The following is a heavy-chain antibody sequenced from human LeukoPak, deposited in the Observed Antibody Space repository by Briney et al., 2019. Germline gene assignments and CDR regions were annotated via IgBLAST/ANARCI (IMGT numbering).Heavy chain of an antibody. Sequence: SETLSLTCTVSGGSISSYYWSWIRQPPGKGLEWIGYIYYSGSTNYNPSLKSRVTISVDTSKNQFSLKLSSVTAADTAVYYCARSRPHCSSTSCYAWFDPWGQGTLVTVSS. D-gene: IGHD2-2*01. V-gene: IGHV4-59*01. CDR3: ARSRPHCSSTSCYAWFDP. CDR2: IYYSGST. J-gene: IGHJ5*02. CDR1: GGSISSYY.